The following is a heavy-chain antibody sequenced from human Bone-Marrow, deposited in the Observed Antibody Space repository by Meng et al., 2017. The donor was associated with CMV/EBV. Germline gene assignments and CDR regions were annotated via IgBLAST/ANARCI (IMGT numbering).Heavy chain of an antibody. V-gene: IGHV1-2*02. D-gene: IGHD3-9*01. J-gene: IGHJ4*02. Sequence: ASVKVSCKTSGYIFTGYFVHWVRQAPGQGLEWMGWINPNSGGTNYAQKFQGRVTMTRDTSISTAYMELSSLRPDDTAVYYCAREDDYDILTGYYLPLDYWGQGTLVTVSS. CDR1: GYIFTGYF. CDR3: AREDDYDILTGYYLPLDY. CDR2: INPNSGGT.